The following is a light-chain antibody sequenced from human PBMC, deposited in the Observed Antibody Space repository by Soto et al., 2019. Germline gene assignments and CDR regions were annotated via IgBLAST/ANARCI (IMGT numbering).Light chain of an antibody. CDR1: SSDAGSYNL. J-gene: IGLJ1*01. CDR2: EVS. Sequence: QSALTQPASVSGSPGQSITISCTGTSSDAGSYNLVSWYQQHPGKAPKLMIYEVSKRPSGVSNRFSGSKSGNTASLTISGLQAEDEADYYCCSYAGSSTSYVFGTGTKLTVL. CDR3: CSYAGSSTSYV. V-gene: IGLV2-23*02.